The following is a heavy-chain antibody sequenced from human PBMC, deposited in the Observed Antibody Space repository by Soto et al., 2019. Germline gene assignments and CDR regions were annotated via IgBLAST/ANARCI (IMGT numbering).Heavy chain of an antibody. V-gene: IGHV5-10-1*01. J-gene: IGHJ6*02. CDR1: LYSFTSYL. Sequence: DSLKIYLKGSLYSFTSYLISWVLHMPVEVLDFILRIDPSDSYTNYSPSFQGHVTISADKSISTAYLQWSSLKASDTAMYYCARQDLGYSSSWYRYYYYYGMDVWGQGTTVTVSS. CDR3: ARQDLGYSSSWYRYYYYYGMDV. CDR2: IDPSDSYT. D-gene: IGHD6-13*01.